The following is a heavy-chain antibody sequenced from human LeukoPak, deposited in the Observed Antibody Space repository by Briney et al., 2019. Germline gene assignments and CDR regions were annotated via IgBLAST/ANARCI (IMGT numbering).Heavy chain of an antibody. CDR2: IGPKSADT. J-gene: IGHJ3*01. CDR3: ARDGVAGRSDGFDL. Sequence: ASVKVSCKASGYTFTDYYIHWVRQAPGQGLEWMTYIGPKSADTHYAQKFQGRVTMTLDTSISTAYMELKWLTADDTAVYYCARDGVAGRSDGFDLWGQGTMVTVSS. CDR1: GYTFTDYY. D-gene: IGHD6-19*01. V-gene: IGHV1-2*02.